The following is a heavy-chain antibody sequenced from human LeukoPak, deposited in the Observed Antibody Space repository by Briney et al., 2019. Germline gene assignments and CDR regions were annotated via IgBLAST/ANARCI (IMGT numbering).Heavy chain of an antibody. D-gene: IGHD3-10*01. CDR2: IYYGGST. V-gene: IGHV4-59*08. J-gene: IGHJ4*02. Sequence: PSETLSLPCSVSGGSISSYYWSWIRQPPGKGLEWIGYIYYGGSTYSNPSLKGRVTISMDTSKNQFSLNLSSVTAADTAVYYCARSSVSGTYSGGYWGQGILVTVSS. CDR1: GGSISSYY. CDR3: ARSSVSGTYSGGY.